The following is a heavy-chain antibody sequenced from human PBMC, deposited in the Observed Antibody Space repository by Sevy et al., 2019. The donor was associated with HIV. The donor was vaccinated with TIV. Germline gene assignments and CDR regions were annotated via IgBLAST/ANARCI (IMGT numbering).Heavy chain of an antibody. CDR3: ARMYDYRKVYYYYGMDV. CDR2: IYHSGST. V-gene: IGHV4-4*02. D-gene: IGHD4-4*01. Sequence: SETLSLTCAVSGGSISSSNWWSWVRQPPGKGLEWIGEIYHSGSTNYNPSLKSRVTISVDKSKNQFSLKLSSVTAADTAVYYCARMYDYRKVYYYYGMDVWGQGTTVTVSS. CDR1: GGSISSSNW. J-gene: IGHJ6*02.